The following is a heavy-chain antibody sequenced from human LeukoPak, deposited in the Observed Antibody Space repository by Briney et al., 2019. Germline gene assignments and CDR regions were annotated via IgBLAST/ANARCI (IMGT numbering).Heavy chain of an antibody. D-gene: IGHD3/OR15-3a*01. Sequence: GGSLRLSCAASGFTFSDYYMSWIRQAPGKGLEWVSYISSSGSTIYYADSVKGRFTISRDNAKNSLYLQMNSLRAEDTAVYYCARKRDWFPHGYNWFDPWGQGTLVTVSS. CDR3: ARKRDWFPHGYNWFDP. V-gene: IGHV3-11*01. CDR2: ISSSGSTI. J-gene: IGHJ5*02. CDR1: GFTFSDYY.